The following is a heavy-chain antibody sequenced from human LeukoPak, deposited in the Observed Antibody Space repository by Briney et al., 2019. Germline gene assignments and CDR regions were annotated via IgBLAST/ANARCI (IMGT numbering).Heavy chain of an antibody. J-gene: IGHJ6*03. CDR3: ARDGGYSTAYYYYYMDV. Sequence: ASVKVSCNASGYTFTSYGISWVRQAPGQGLEWMGWISAYNGNTNYAQKLQGRVTMTTDTSTSTAYMELRSLRSDDTAVYYCARDGGYSTAYYYYYMDVWGKGTTVTVSS. CDR1: GYTFTSYG. V-gene: IGHV1-18*01. CDR2: ISAYNGNT. D-gene: IGHD5-18*01.